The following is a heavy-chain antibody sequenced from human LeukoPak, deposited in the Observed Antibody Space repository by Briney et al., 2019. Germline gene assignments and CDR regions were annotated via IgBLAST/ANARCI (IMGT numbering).Heavy chain of an antibody. D-gene: IGHD3-22*01. V-gene: IGHV4-61*02. Sequence: SQTLSLTCTVSGGSISSGSYYWGWIRQPAGKGLEWIGRIYTSGSTNYNPSLKSRVTISVDTSKNQFSLKLSSVTAADTAVYYCARDPADYYDSSGYSAPRLSDYWGQGTLGTVSS. J-gene: IGHJ4*02. CDR1: GGSISSGSYY. CDR2: IYTSGST. CDR3: ARDPADYYDSSGYSAPRLSDY.